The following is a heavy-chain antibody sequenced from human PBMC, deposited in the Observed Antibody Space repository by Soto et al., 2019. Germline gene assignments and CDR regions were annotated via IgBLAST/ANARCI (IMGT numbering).Heavy chain of an antibody. CDR1: GGSVSSGDYY. V-gene: IGHV4-61*08. D-gene: IGHD6-19*01. Sequence: SETLSLTCTVSGGSVSSGDYYWSWIRQPPGKGLEWIGNIYYSGSTNYNPSLKSRATISVDTSKNEFSLRLSSVTAADTAVYFCARSVAVPGAHIDYWGQGTQVTVSS. J-gene: IGHJ4*02. CDR2: IYYSGST. CDR3: ARSVAVPGAHIDY.